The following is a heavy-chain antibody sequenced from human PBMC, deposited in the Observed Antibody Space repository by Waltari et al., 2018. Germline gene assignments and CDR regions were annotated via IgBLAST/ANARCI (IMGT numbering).Heavy chain of an antibody. CDR2: INSNTGDS. CDR1: GYTFTSYY. D-gene: IGHD1-1*01. CDR3: ARETLPGNKIIDY. Sequence: QVQLVQSGPEVKQPGASGRGSCKTSGYTFTSYYLHWVRQAPGQGLEWMAWINSNTGDSQSAQTFQGRVTVTKDTSLTTVYLELSGLRSDDTALYYCARETLPGNKIIDYWGQGTLVTVSS. V-gene: IGHV1-2*02. J-gene: IGHJ4*02.